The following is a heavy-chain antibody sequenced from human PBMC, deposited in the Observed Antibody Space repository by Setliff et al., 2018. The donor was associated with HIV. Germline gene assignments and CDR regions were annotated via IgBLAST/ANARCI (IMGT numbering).Heavy chain of an antibody. J-gene: IGHJ6*02. Sequence: SETLSLTCSVSGGSVSSVNYYWSWIRQPPGKGLEWVGQVNRDGGAHYNPSLRSRVTISVDTSKNQFSLKLTSMTAADTAVYYCARGWVRGPIISPGTYFSYGLDVWGQGTPVTVSS. CDR1: GGSVSSVNYY. CDR3: ARGWVRGPIISPGTYFSYGLDV. D-gene: IGHD3-10*01. V-gene: IGHV4-61*01. CDR2: VNRDGGA.